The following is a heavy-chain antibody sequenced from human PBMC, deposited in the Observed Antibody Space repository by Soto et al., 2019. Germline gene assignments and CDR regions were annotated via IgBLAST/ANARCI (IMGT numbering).Heavy chain of an antibody. Sequence: PSETLSLTCTVSGGSISSYYWSWIRQPPGKGLEWIGYIYYSGSTNYNPSLKSRVTISVDRSKNQFSLNLNSVTAADTAVYYCARRYYDSSGKFDYWGQGTLVTVSS. J-gene: IGHJ4*02. CDR2: IYYSGST. D-gene: IGHD3-22*01. V-gene: IGHV4-59*12. CDR3: ARRYYDSSGKFDY. CDR1: GGSISSYY.